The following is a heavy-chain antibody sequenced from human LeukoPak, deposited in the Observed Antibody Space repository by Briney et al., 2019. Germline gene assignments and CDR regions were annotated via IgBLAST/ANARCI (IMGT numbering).Heavy chain of an antibody. CDR2: IYYSGNT. J-gene: IGHJ4*02. D-gene: IGHD3-22*01. V-gene: IGHV4-59*12. CDR1: GGSISGDH. CDR3: AREGDSVGYTAY. Sequence: SETLSLTCTVAGGSISGDHWNWIRQPPGKGLEWIGNIYYSGNTNYNPSRKSRATISVDTTKNQFSLKLTSVTAADTAVYYCAREGDSVGYTAYWGQGTLVTVSS.